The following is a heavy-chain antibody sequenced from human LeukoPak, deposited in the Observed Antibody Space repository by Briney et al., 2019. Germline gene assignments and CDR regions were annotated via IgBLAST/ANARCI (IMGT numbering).Heavy chain of an antibody. V-gene: IGHV3-64D*06. CDR1: GFVFSIYT. D-gene: IGHD2/OR15-2a*01. Sequence: GGSLRLSCSASGFVFSIYTMYWVRQAPGKGPEYVSTIGGSGNRGSIYYADSVKGRFTISRDDSKSIVYLQMNGLRSEDTAVYYCVKDFGRVRGTPDSWGQRTLVTVSS. CDR3: VKDFGRVRGTPDS. CDR2: IGGSGNRGSI. J-gene: IGHJ4*02.